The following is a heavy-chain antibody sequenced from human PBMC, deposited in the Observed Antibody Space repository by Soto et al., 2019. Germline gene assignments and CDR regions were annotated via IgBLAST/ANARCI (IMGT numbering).Heavy chain of an antibody. V-gene: IGHV4-34*01. CDR1: GVSFSGYY. D-gene: IGHD2-2*01. CDR2: INHSGST. Sequence: SETLSLTCAVYGVSFSGYYWSWIRQPPGKGLEWIGEINHSGSTNYNPSLKSRVTISVDTSKNQFSLKLSSVTAADTAVYYCARRGGVVPAAHLYYYYGMDVWGQGTTVTVSS. CDR3: ARRGGVVPAAHLYYYYGMDV. J-gene: IGHJ6*02.